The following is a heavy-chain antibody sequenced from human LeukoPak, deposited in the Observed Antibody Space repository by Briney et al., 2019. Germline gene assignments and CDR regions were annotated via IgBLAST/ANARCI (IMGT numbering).Heavy chain of an antibody. V-gene: IGHV3-11*01. Sequence: PGGSLRLSCAASGFTFSDYYMSWIRQAPGKGLEWVSYISSGSTIYYADSVKGRFTISRDNAKNSLYLQMNSLRAEDTAVYYCARAAGYYYDSSGYYGYWGQGTLVTVSS. J-gene: IGHJ4*02. CDR1: GFTFSDYY. CDR2: ISSGSTI. D-gene: IGHD3-22*01. CDR3: ARAAGYYYDSSGYYGY.